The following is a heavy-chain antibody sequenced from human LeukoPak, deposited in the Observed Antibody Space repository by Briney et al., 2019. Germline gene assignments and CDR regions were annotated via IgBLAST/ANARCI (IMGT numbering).Heavy chain of an antibody. V-gene: IGHV4-59*01. CDR1: GGSISSYY. CDR3: ARAWDYYDSSGDHIHFDY. CDR2: IYYSGST. Sequence: SETLSLTCTVSGGSISSYYWSWIRQPPGKGLEWIGYIYYSGSTNYNPSLKSRVTISVDTSKNQFSLKLSSVTAADTAVYYCARAWDYYDSSGDHIHFDYWGQGTLVTVSS. D-gene: IGHD3-22*01. J-gene: IGHJ4*02.